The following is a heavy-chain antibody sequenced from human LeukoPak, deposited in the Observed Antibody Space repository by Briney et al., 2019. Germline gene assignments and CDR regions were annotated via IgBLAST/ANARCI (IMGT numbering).Heavy chain of an antibody. V-gene: IGHV3-23*01. CDR3: ARDRLHYGEYEKTFDY. CDR1: GFTVSSNY. CDR2: ISGSGAST. D-gene: IGHD4-17*01. J-gene: IGHJ4*02. Sequence: GGSLRLSCAASGFTVSSNYMSWVRQAPGKGLEWVSAISGSGASTYYADSVKGRFTISRDNAKKSLYLQMNSLRAEDSAVYYCARDRLHYGEYEKTFDYWGQGTLVTVSS.